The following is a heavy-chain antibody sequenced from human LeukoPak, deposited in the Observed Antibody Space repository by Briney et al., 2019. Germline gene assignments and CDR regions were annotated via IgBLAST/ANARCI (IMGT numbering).Heavy chain of an antibody. Sequence: SETLSLTCTVSGGSISSSSYYWGWIRQPPGKGLERIGSIYYSGSTYYNPSLKSRVTISVDTSKNQFSLKLSSVTAADTAVYYCASKGRGITISDYWGQGTLVTVSS. J-gene: IGHJ4*02. CDR2: IYYSGST. V-gene: IGHV4-39*01. D-gene: IGHD3-9*01. CDR1: GGSISSSSYY. CDR3: ASKGRGITISDY.